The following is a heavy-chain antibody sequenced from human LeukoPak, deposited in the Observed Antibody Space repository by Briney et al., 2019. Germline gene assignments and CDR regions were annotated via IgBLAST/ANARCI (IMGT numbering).Heavy chain of an antibody. CDR3: ARDGHYYDSSGYYSLDY. CDR1: GFTFSSYA. V-gene: IGHV3-30*04. Sequence: GRSLRLSCAASGFTFSSYAMHWVRQAPGKGLEWVAVISYDGSNKYYADSVKGRFTISRDNSKNTLYLQMNSLRAEDTAVYYCARDGHYYDSSGYYSLDYWGQGTLVTVPS. CDR2: ISYDGSNK. D-gene: IGHD3-22*01. J-gene: IGHJ4*02.